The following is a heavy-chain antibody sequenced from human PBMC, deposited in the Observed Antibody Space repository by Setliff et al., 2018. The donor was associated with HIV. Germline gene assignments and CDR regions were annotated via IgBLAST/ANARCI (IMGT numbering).Heavy chain of an antibody. Sequence: TLSLTCTVSGGSITSGTYYWNWIRQHPGKGLEWIGYIYYSGSTYYNPSLKSRVTISMDTSKNQFSLKLTSVTAADTAVYYCARHPRHYNILTGYRYYYMDVWGKGTTVTVSS. J-gene: IGHJ6*03. V-gene: IGHV4-39*01. CDR1: GGSITSGTYY. CDR2: IYYSGST. D-gene: IGHD3-9*01. CDR3: ARHPRHYNILTGYRYYYMDV.